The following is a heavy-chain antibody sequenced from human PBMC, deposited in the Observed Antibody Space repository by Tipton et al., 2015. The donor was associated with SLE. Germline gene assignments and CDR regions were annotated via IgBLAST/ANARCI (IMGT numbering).Heavy chain of an antibody. J-gene: IGHJ4*02. V-gene: IGHV4-4*08. Sequence: TLSLTCTVSGVSISNYYWTWIRLPPGGGLEWIGYFSQSGSTNYNPSLKSRVTVSVDTSKIQFSLRLTSVTAADTAVYFCARAIGVNYFNLWGQGTLVTVSS. CDR2: FSQSGST. CDR3: ARAIGVNYFNL. D-gene: IGHD3-10*01. CDR1: GVSISNYY.